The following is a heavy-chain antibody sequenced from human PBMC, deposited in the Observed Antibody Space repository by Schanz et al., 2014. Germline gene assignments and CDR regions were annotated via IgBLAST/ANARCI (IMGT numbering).Heavy chain of an antibody. V-gene: IGHV3-64*04. D-gene: IGHD6-13*01. CDR1: GFTFSTFA. CDR2: ISNNGDST. CDR3: ARGLIAAAGGAFDY. Sequence: VQLLESGGGLVQPGGSLRLSCSASGFTFSTFAMHWVRQAPGKGLEYISAISNNGDSTYYADSVKGRFTISRDNSKNTLYLQMNSLRAEDTAVYYCARGLIAAAGGAFDYWGQGTLVAVSA. J-gene: IGHJ4*02.